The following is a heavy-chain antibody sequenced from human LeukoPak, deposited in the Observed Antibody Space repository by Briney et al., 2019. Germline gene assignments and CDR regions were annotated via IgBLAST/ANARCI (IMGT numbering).Heavy chain of an antibody. V-gene: IGHV1-58*02. J-gene: IGHJ4*02. CDR2: IVVGSGNT. D-gene: IGHD1-26*01. CDR3: AADMVTSGATMFDY. CDR1: GFTLTSSA. Sequence: GASVKVSCKASGFTLTSSAMQWVRQARGQRLEWIGWIVVGSGNTNYAQKFQERVTITRDMSTSTAYMELSSLRSEDTAVYYCAADMVTSGATMFDYWGQGTLVTVSS.